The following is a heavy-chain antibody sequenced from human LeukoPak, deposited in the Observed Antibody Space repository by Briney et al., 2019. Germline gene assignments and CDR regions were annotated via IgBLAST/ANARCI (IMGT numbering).Heavy chain of an antibody. J-gene: IGHJ4*02. V-gene: IGHV4-4*07. CDR3: ARSGYCSSTSCYAVDYFDY. CDR1: GGSISSYY. Sequence: PSETLSLTCTVSGGSISSYYWSWIRQPAGKGLEWIGRIYTSGSTNYNPSLKSRVTISVDKSKNQFSLKLSSVTAVDTAVYYCARSGYCSSTSCYAVDYFDYWGQGTLVTVSS. CDR2: IYTSGST. D-gene: IGHD2-2*01.